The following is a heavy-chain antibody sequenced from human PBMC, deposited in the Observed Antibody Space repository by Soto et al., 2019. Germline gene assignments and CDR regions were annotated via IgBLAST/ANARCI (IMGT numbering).Heavy chain of an antibody. D-gene: IGHD6-6*01. Sequence: SETLSLTCTVSGGSISSGGYYWSWIRQHPGKGLEWIGYIYYSGSTYYNPSLKSRVTISVDTPKNQFSLKLSSVTAADTAVYYCARSYSSAWFDPWGQGTLVTVSS. CDR2: IYYSGST. J-gene: IGHJ5*02. CDR1: GGSISSGGYY. V-gene: IGHV4-31*03. CDR3: ARSYSSAWFDP.